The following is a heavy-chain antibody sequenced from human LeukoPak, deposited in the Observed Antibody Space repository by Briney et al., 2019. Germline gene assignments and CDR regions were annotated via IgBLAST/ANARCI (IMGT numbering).Heavy chain of an antibody. V-gene: IGHV4-59*01. Sequence: KSSETLTLTCTVSGDSISSCYWSWIRQPPGKGLEWIGYIYYSGNTNYNPSLKSRVTISVDTSRNRFSLKLSSVTAADTAVYYCARHRNFFDYWGQGILVTVSS. CDR2: IYYSGNT. J-gene: IGHJ4*02. CDR3: ARHRNFFDY. CDR1: GDSISSCY. D-gene: IGHD2/OR15-2a*01.